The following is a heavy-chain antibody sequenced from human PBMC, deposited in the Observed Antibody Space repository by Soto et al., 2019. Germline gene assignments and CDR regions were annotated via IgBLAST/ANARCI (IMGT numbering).Heavy chain of an antibody. J-gene: IGHJ5*02. V-gene: IGHV4-61*01. Sequence: SETLSLTCTVSGGSVSSGSYYRSLKRQPPGKGLEWIGYIYYSGSTNYNPSLKSRVTISVDTSKNQFSLKLSSVTAADTAVYYCARGRSSGWYGNWFDPWGQGTLVTVSS. D-gene: IGHD6-19*01. CDR3: ARGRSSGWYGNWFDP. CDR2: IYYSGST. CDR1: GGSVSSGSYY.